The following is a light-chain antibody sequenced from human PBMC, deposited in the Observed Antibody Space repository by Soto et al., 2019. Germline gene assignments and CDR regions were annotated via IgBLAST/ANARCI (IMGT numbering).Light chain of an antibody. J-gene: IGLJ2*01. Sequence: QSAPTQPASVSGSPGQSITISCTGTSRDIGLNNYVSWYQQHPGKAPALIIYAVTYRPSGVSSRFSGSKSGDTASLTISGLRTEDEADYYCTSHSDSRTVVFGGGTKVTVL. V-gene: IGLV2-14*03. CDR1: SRDIGLNNY. CDR3: TSHSDSRTVV. CDR2: AVT.